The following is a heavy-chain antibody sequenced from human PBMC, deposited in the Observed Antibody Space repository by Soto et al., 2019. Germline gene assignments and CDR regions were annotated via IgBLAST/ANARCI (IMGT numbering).Heavy chain of an antibody. J-gene: IGHJ4*02. V-gene: IGHV3-30*18. CDR2: ISYEGSHT. Sequence: QVPLVESGGGVVQPGRSLRLSCAASGFIFSSYGMHWVRQAPGKGLEWVAVISYEGSHTYYVDSVKGRFTITRDNSKNTLYLQMNSLRPEDTAVYYCAKEVHCGGGSCSWSEGFDYWGQGTLLTVSS. CDR3: AKEVHCGGGSCSWSEGFDY. CDR1: GFIFSSYG. D-gene: IGHD2-15*01.